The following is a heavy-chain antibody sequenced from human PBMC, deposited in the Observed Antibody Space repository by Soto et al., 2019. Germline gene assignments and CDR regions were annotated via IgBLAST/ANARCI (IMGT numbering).Heavy chain of an antibody. CDR1: GGSISSSSYY. CDR3: ARHPSRYYFDY. Sequence: SETLSLTCTVSGGSISSSSYYWGWIRQPPGKGLEWIGSIYYSGSTYYNPSLKSRVTISVDTSKNQFSLKLSSVTAADTAVYYCARHPSRYYFDYWGQGTLVTVSS. CDR2: IYYSGST. V-gene: IGHV4-39*01. J-gene: IGHJ4*02.